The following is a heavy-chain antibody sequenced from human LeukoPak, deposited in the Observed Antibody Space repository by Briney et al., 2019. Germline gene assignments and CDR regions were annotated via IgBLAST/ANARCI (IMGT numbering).Heavy chain of an antibody. CDR1: GGSISSGGYY. V-gene: IGHV4-31*03. D-gene: IGHD2-21*01. CDR3: ARGFGPYSRGDSDY. Sequence: QPSETLTPTCTVSGGSISSGGYYWIWIRQHPGKGLEWIGYIYYSGSTYYDPSLESRVTISVDTSKNQFSLKLSSVTAADTAVYYCARGFGPYSRGDSDYWGQGTLLIVSS. J-gene: IGHJ4*02. CDR2: IYYSGST.